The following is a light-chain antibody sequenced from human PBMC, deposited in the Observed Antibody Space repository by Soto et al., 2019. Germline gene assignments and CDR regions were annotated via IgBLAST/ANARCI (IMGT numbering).Light chain of an antibody. V-gene: IGKV1-5*03. CDR3: QQYTSYIT. CDR1: QSISSW. CDR2: KAS. J-gene: IGKJ3*01. Sequence: DIQMTQSPSTLSASVGDRVTITCRASQSISSWLAWYQQKPGKAPKLLIYKASSLESGVPSRFSGSGSGTEFTLTISSLQPDDFAIYYCQQYTSYITFGPGTKVDIK.